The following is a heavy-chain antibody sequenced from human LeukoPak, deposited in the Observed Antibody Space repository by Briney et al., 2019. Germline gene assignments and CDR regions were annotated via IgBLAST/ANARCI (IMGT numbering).Heavy chain of an antibody. CDR3: ATGQGIIAAAGTNFDY. V-gene: IGHV1-24*01. D-gene: IGHD6-13*01. Sequence: ASVKVSCKVSGYTLTELSTHWVRQAPGKGLEWMGGFDPEDGETIYAQKFQGRVTMTEDTSTDTAYMELSSLRSEDTAVYYCATGQGIIAAAGTNFDYWGQGTLVTVSS. CDR2: FDPEDGET. J-gene: IGHJ4*02. CDR1: GYTLTELS.